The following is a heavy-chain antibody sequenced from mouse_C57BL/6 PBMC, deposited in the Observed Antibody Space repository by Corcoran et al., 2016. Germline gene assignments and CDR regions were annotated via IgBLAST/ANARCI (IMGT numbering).Heavy chain of an antibody. CDR1: GYTFTDYY. J-gene: IGHJ3*01. Sequence: EVQLQQSGPELVKPGASVKISCKASGYTFTDYYMNWVKQSQGKSLEWIGDINPNNGGTSYNQKFKGKATLTVDKSSSTAYMELRSLKSEDSAVYYCARRWLLQVAYWGQGTLVTVSA. D-gene: IGHD2-3*01. CDR3: ARRWLLQVAY. V-gene: IGHV1-26*01. CDR2: INPNNGGT.